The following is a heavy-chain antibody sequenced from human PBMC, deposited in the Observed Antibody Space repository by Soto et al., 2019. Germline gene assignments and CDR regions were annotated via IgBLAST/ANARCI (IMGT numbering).Heavy chain of an antibody. CDR2: IYYSGST. CDR1: GGSISSYY. V-gene: IGHV4-59*01. D-gene: IGHD3-16*01. CDR3: ARSRVRYYYYYYYMDV. J-gene: IGHJ6*03. Sequence: SETLSLTCTVSGGSISSYYWSWIRQPPGKGLEWIGYIYYSGSTNYNPSLKSRVNISVDTSKNQFSLKPSSVTAADTAVYYCARSRVRYYYYYYYMDVWGKGTTVTVSS.